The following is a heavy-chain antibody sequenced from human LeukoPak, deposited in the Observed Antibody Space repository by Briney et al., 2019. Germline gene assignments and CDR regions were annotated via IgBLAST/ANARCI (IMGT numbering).Heavy chain of an antibody. CDR3: ARQITMVRGVINYYYYYYMDV. Sequence: KSSETLSLTCAVYGGSFSGYYWSWIRQPPGKGLEWIGEINHSGSTNYNPSLKSRVTISVDTSKNQFSLKLSSVTAADTAVYYCARQITMVRGVINYYYYYYMDVWGKGTTVTISS. CDR1: GGSFSGYY. V-gene: IGHV4-34*01. D-gene: IGHD3-10*01. CDR2: INHSGST. J-gene: IGHJ6*03.